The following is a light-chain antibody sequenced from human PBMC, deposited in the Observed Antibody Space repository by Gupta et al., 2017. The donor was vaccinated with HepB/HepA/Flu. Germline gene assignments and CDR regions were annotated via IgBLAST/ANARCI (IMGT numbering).Light chain of an antibody. V-gene: IGLV2-14*01. CDR1: SSDIGAYNY. J-gene: IGLJ3*02. CDR3: SSYTSSSTLV. CDR2: DVS. Sequence: QSALTQSASVSGSPGQSITIPCSGTSSDIGAYNYVSWYQQHPGKAPKLMIYDVSNRPSGVSNRFSGSKSGNTASLTISGLQAEDEADYYCSSYTSSSTLVFGGGTKLTVL.